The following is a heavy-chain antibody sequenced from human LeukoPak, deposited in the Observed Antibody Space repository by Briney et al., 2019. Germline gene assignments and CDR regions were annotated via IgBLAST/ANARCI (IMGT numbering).Heavy chain of an antibody. CDR2: INSGGAI. CDR1: GFTFRDYA. D-gene: IGHD6-6*01. V-gene: IGHV3-23*01. J-gene: IGHJ4*02. CDR3: AKRGSYSSSFTSTFDY. Sequence: GGSLRLSCAASGFTFRDYAMTWVRQAPGKGLEWVSTINSGGAINYADSVKGRFTISRDNPKNTLYLQMNSLRAEDTAVYYCAKRGSYSSSFTSTFDYWGQGTLVTVSS.